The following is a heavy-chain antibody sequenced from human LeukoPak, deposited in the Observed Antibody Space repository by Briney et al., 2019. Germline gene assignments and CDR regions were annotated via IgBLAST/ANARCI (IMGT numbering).Heavy chain of an antibody. D-gene: IGHD6-13*01. Sequence: PGGSLRLSCAASGFTFSSYAMSWLRQAPGKGLEWVSAISGSGGSTYYADSVKGRFTISRDNSKNTLYLQMNSLRAEDTAVYYCAKGGSWYDYGMDVWGQGTTVTVSS. CDR2: ISGSGGST. CDR1: GFTFSSYA. V-gene: IGHV3-23*01. CDR3: AKGGSWYDYGMDV. J-gene: IGHJ6*02.